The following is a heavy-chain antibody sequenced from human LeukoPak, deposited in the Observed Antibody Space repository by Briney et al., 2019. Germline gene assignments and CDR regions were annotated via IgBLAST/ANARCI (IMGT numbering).Heavy chain of an antibody. CDR3: AHGRSIKVTTGPHFTY. V-gene: IGHV2-5*01. CDR1: GFSLSTSGVG. CDR2: IYWNDDK. Sequence: SGPTLVNPTQTLTLTCTFSGFSLSTSGVGVGWIRQPPGKALEWLALIYWNDDKRYSPSLKSRPTITKDTSKNQVVLTMTNMDPVDTATYYCAHGRSIKVTTGPHFTYWGQGTLVTVSS. D-gene: IGHD4-11*01. J-gene: IGHJ4*02.